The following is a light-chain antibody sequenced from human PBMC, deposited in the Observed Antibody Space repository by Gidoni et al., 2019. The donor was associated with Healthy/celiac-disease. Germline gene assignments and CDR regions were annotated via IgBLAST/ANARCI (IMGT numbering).Light chain of an antibody. CDR1: QPVSSY. J-gene: IGKJ4*01. CDR3: QQRCNWPPSLT. Sequence: TVLTQSPATLSLSPGERATLSCRASQPVSSYLAWYQQKPRHAPRPLIYDASNRATGIPAMFSGSGSATDFTLTISSLEPEDFAVYYCQQRCNWPPSLTFGGGTKVEIK. V-gene: IGKV3-11*01. CDR2: DAS.